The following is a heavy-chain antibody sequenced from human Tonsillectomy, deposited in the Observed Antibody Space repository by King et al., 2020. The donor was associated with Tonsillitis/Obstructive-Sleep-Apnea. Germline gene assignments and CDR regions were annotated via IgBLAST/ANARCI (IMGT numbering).Heavy chain of an antibody. Sequence: VQLVESGGGVVQPGRSLRLSCAASGFTFSSYAMHWVRQAPGHGLEGVAVISYDGSNKYYADSVKGRFTISRDNSKNTLYLQMNSLRAEDTAVYYCARDPTTYYDFWSGPDWGQGTLVTVSS. D-gene: IGHD3-3*01. CDR1: GFTFSSYA. V-gene: IGHV3-30*01. CDR3: ARDPTTYYDFWSGPD. J-gene: IGHJ4*02. CDR2: ISYDGSNK.